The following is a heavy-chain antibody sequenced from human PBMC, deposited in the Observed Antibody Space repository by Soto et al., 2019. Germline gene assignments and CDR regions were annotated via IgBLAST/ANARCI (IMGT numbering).Heavy chain of an antibody. CDR3: ARLSIAAAGPEDFDY. CDR2: IYYSGST. J-gene: IGHJ4*02. D-gene: IGHD6-13*01. CDR1: GGSISSGGYY. Sequence: SETLSLTCTVSGGSISSGGYYWSWIRQHPGKGLEWIGYIYYSGSTYYNPSLKSRVTISVDTSKNQFSLKLSSVTAADTAVYYCARLSIAAAGPEDFDYWGQGTLVTVSS. V-gene: IGHV4-31*03.